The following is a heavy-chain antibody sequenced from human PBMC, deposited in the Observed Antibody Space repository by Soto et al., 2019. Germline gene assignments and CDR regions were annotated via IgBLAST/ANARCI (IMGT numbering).Heavy chain of an antibody. CDR3: ARDLDTRGWPDD. J-gene: IGHJ4*02. CDR2: IYHSVST. V-gene: IGHV4-4*02. CDR1: GGSISSSNW. Sequence: PWETLRLTCDFSGGSISSSNWWSWVRQPPGKGLEWIGEIYHSVSTNFNPSLKSLVTISVDKSKNQISLKLSSVTAADTAVYYCARDLDTRGWPDDWGQGILVTLSS. D-gene: IGHD5-12*01.